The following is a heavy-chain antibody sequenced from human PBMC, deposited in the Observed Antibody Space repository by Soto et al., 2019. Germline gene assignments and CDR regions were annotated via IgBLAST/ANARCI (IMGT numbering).Heavy chain of an antibody. D-gene: IGHD2-8*01. CDR2: IITIFGTG. CDR3: PRYTLGKDAHLLLGWFDP. V-gene: IGHV1-69*06. Sequence: QVQLVQSGAEVKKPGSSVKVSCKASGGTFSSYAISWVRQAPGQGLEWMGGIITIFGTGNYAQKFQSRVTITADKSTSTAYMELSRLRSEDTAVDYCPRYTLGKDAHLLLGWFDPWGQGTLVTVSS. CDR1: GGTFSSYA. J-gene: IGHJ5*02.